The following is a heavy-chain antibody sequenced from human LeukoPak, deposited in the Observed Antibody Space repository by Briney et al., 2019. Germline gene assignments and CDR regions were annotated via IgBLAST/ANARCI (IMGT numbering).Heavy chain of an antibody. D-gene: IGHD2-15*01. V-gene: IGHV4-30-2*01. CDR3: ARDFCSGDNCYSGRRDAFDI. CDR1: GGSISSGGYY. J-gene: IGHJ3*02. Sequence: SETLSLTCTVSGGSISSGGYYWSWIRQPPGKGLEWIGYIYHSGSTYYNPSLKSRVTISVDRSKNQFSLKPSSVTAADTAVYYCARDFCSGDNCYSGRRDAFDIWGQGTMVTVSS. CDR2: IYHSGST.